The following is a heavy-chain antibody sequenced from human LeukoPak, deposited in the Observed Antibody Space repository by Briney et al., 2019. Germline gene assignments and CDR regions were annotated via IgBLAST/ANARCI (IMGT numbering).Heavy chain of an antibody. J-gene: IGHJ5*02. CDR2: FYHCGST. CDR1: GYSISSGYY. Sequence: SETLSLTCADSGYSISSGYYWGWIRQPPGKGLEWIGCFYHCGSTLYNPSLKSRVHILVDTSKNQFSLKLSSVTAADTAVYYCARRRVRYSSSQGEFDPWGQGTLVTVSS. CDR3: ARRRVRYSSSQGEFDP. V-gene: IGHV4-38-2*01. D-gene: IGHD6-13*01.